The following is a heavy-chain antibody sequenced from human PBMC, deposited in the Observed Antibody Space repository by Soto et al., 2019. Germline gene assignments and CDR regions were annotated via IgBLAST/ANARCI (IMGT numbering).Heavy chain of an antibody. CDR1: GFTFSSYG. V-gene: IGHV3-33*01. CDR3: ARDNWNYLLYYYYGMDV. CDR2: IWYDGSNK. J-gene: IGHJ6*02. Sequence: GGSLRLSCAASGFTFSSYGMHWVRQAPGKGLEWVAVIWYDGSNKYYADSVKGRFTISRDNSKNTLYLQMNSLRAEDTAVYYCARDNWNYLLYYYYGMDVWGQGTTVTVSS. D-gene: IGHD1-7*01.